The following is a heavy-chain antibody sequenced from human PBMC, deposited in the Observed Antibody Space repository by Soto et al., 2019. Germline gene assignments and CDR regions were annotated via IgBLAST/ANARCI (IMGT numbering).Heavy chain of an antibody. V-gene: IGHV3-15*07. CDR2: IKSKTDGGTT. D-gene: IGHD5-12*01. J-gene: IGHJ3*02. CDR1: GFTFSNAW. Sequence: SLRLSCAASGFTFSNAWMNWVRQAPGKGLEWVGRIKSKTDGGTTDYAAPVKGRFTISRDDSKNTLYLQMNSLKTEDTAVYYRTKGDRERRWLRCDAFDIWGQGTMVTVSS. CDR3: TKGDRERRWLRCDAFDI.